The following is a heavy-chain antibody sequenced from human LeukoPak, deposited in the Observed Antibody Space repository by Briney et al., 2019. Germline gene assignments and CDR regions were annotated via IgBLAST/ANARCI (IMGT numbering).Heavy chain of an antibody. V-gene: IGHV3-53*01. Sequence: GGSLRLSCAASGFTVSSNHMSWVRQAPGKGLKWVSIIYSGGTTYYADSVKRRFTISRDNSKNSLYLQMNSLRAEDTAVYYCARGADYGGSPDAFDVWGRGTIVTVSS. CDR2: IYSGGTT. J-gene: IGHJ3*01. CDR1: GFTVSSNH. CDR3: ARGADYGGSPDAFDV. D-gene: IGHD4-23*01.